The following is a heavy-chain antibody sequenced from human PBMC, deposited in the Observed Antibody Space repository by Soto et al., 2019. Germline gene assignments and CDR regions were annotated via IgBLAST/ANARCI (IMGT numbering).Heavy chain of an antibody. CDR1: GYSFTSYW. J-gene: IGHJ5*02. D-gene: IGHD2-2*01. CDR2: IYPGDSDT. Sequence: PGESLKISCKGSGYSFTSYWIGWVRQMPVKGLEWMGIIYPGDSDTRYSPSFQGQVTISADKSISTAYLQWSSLKASDTAMYYCARHLGAPGKARYCSSTSRWFDPWGQGTLVTVSS. CDR3: ARHLGAPGKARYCSSTSRWFDP. V-gene: IGHV5-51*01.